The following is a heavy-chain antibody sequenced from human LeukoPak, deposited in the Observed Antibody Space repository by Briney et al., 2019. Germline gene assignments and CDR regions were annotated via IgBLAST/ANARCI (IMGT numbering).Heavy chain of an antibody. J-gene: IGHJ4*02. CDR2: ISSYSTYI. CDR3: ARDSFAGYDSSGYSSYDY. D-gene: IGHD3-22*01. Sequence: KPGKSLGLSCAASGFSFSDYSMNWVRQAPGKGLEWVSFISSYSTYIYYADSLKGRFTISRDNAKNSLYLQMNSLRAEDTAVYYCARDSFAGYDSSGYSSYDYWGQGTLVTVSS. CDR1: GFSFSDYS. V-gene: IGHV3-21*01.